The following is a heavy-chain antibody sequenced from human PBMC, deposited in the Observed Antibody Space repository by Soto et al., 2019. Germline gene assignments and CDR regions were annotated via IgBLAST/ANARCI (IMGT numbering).Heavy chain of an antibody. J-gene: IGHJ6*02. CDR3: AREDSSGWPRFYYGMDV. CDR1: GFTFCGYW. V-gene: IGHV3-74*01. D-gene: IGHD6-19*01. Sequence: GGSLRHSCAASGFTFCGYWMHLVRKAPGKGLVWVSRINSDGSSTSYADSVKGRFTISRDNAKNTLYLQMNSLRAEDTAVYYCAREDSSGWPRFYYGMDVWGQGTTVTVSS. CDR2: INSDGSST.